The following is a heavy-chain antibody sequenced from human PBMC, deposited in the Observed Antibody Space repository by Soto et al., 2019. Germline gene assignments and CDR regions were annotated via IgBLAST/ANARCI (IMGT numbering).Heavy chain of an antibody. V-gene: IGHV4-39*01. CDR3: ARHSIAVRRNNWFDP. CDR1: GDSIISSDYY. D-gene: IGHD6-19*01. J-gene: IGHJ5*02. Sequence: ETLSLTCTVSGDSIISSDYYWGWIRQPPGKGLEWIGSIFYLGSTYYNPSLKSRVTMSVDTSKNQFSLKLRSVSAADTAMYYCARHSIAVRRNNWFDPWGQGTLVTVSS. CDR2: IFYLGST.